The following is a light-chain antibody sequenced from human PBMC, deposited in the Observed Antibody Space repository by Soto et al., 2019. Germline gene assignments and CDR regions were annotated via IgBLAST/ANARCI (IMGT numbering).Light chain of an antibody. V-gene: IGLV1-40*01. CDR3: PSYDSSLDVV. Sequence: QSVLTQPPSVSGAPGQRVTISCTGSSSNIGAGYDVHWYQQLPGTAPKLLIYGNSNRPSGVPDRFSGSKSGTSASLAITGLQAEYEADYYCPSYDSSLDVVFGGGTKLTVL. CDR1: SSNIGAGYD. CDR2: GNS. J-gene: IGLJ2*01.